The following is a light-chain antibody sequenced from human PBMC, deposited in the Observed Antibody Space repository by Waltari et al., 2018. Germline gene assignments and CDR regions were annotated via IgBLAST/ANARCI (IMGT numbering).Light chain of an antibody. V-gene: IGLV2-14*01. J-gene: IGLJ1*01. Sequence: QSALTQPASVSGSPGQSITISCTGTSSDIGGYNYVSWYQQHPGKAPKLMICDVSKRPSGVSNRFSGSKSGNTVSLTISGLQTVDEADYYCSSYTSSSSRVFGTGTKVTVL. CDR3: SSYTSSSSRV. CDR2: DVS. CDR1: SSDIGGYNY.